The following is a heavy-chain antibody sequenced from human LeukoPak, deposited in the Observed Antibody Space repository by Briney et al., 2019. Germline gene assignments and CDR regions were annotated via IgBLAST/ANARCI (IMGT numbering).Heavy chain of an antibody. J-gene: IGHJ6*02. CDR3: ARQSNYYYGMDV. CDR1: GGSISSYY. CDR2: IYYSGST. Sequence: PSETLSLTCTVSGGSISSYYWSWIRQPPGKGLEWIGYIYYSGSTNYNPSLKSRVTISEDTSKNQFSLKLSSVTAADTAVYYCARQSNYYYGMDVWGQGTTVTVSS. V-gene: IGHV4-59*01.